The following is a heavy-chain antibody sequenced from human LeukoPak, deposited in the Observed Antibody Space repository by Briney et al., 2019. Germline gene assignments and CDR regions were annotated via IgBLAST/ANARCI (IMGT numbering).Heavy chain of an antibody. CDR2: IYHSGST. V-gene: IGHV4-4*02. D-gene: IGHD3-22*01. CDR3: ARVKGYYYDSSGPVGAFDI. Sequence: SETLSLTCAVSGGSISSSNWWSWVRPPPGKGLEWIGEIYHSGSTNYNPSLKSRVTISVDRSKNQFSLKLSSVTAADTAVYYCARVKGYYYDSSGPVGAFDIWGQGTMVTVSS. CDR1: GGSISSSNW. J-gene: IGHJ3*02.